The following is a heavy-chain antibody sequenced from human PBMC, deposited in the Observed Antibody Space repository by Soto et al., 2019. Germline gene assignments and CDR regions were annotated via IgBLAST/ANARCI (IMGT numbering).Heavy chain of an antibody. CDR2: IDWDDDK. CDR1: GFSLSTSGMC. V-gene: IGHV2-70*01. J-gene: IGHJ6*02. CDR3: APITWPVPYYYGMDV. Sequence: SGPTLVNPTQTLTLTCTFSGFSLSTSGMCVSWIRQPPGKALEWLALIDWDDDKYYSTSLKTRLTISKDTSKNQVVLTMTNMDPVDTATYYCAPITWPVPYYYGMDVWGQGTTVTVSS.